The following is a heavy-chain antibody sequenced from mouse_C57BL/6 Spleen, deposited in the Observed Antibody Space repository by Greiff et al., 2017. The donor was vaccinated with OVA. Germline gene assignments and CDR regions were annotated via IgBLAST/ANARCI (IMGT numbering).Heavy chain of an antibody. J-gene: IGHJ2*01. CDR1: GYTFTDYE. Sequence: QVQLQQSGAELVRPGASVTLSCKASGYTFTDYEMHWVKQTPVHGLEWIGAIDPETGGTAYNQKFKGKAILTADKSSSTAYMELRSLTSEDSAVYYCTRRGELVAFDYWGQGTTLTVSS. D-gene: IGHD4-1*01. V-gene: IGHV1-15*01. CDR3: TRRGELVAFDY. CDR2: IDPETGGT.